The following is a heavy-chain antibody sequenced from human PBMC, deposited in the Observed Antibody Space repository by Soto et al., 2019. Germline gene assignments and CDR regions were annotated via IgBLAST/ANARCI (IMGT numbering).Heavy chain of an antibody. CDR2: IYPGYSDT. CDR3: ARGHCTATICYPWFDP. Sequence: PGGSLKTSCHSSGYAFRSYWIALVRQMPGKGLEWMGIIYPGYSDTRYSPSFQGQVTISVDKSITTAYLQWSSLKASDTAMYYCARGHCTATICYPWFDPWGQGTLVTVSS. V-gene: IGHV5-51*01. CDR1: GYAFRSYW. D-gene: IGHD2-8*02. J-gene: IGHJ5*02.